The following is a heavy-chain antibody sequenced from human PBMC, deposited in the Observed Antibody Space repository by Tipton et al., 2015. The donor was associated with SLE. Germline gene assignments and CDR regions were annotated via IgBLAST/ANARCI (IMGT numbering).Heavy chain of an antibody. CDR3: ARQIGDHEGEQAVYYYYYMDV. CDR1: GGSFSGYY. V-gene: IGHV4-34*01. D-gene: IGHD1/OR15-1a*01. Sequence: TLSLTCAVYGGSFSGYYWSWIRQPPGKGLEWFGEINHSGGTYYNPSLKSRVTISVDTSKNQFSLKLSSVTAADTAVYYCARQIGDHEGEQAVYYYYYMDVWGKGTTVTVSS. J-gene: IGHJ6*03. CDR2: INHSGGT.